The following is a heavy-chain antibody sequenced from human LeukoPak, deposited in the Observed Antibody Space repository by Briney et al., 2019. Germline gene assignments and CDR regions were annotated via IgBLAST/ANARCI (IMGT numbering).Heavy chain of an antibody. CDR2: TSGSGDDI. CDR3: AKDGRTISWFDP. CDR1: GFTFINYA. V-gene: IGHV3-23*01. Sequence: PGGSLRLSCAASGFTFINYAMSWVRQGPGKGLEWVSVTSGSGDDIYYADSVKGRFTISRDNSKNTLYLQMNSLRVEDTAVYYCAKDGRTISWFDPWGQGTLVTVSS. J-gene: IGHJ5*02.